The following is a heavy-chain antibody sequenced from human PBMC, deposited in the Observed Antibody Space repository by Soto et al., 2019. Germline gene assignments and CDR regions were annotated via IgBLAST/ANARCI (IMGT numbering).Heavy chain of an antibody. CDR3: AREQIGMTMIVVWGDNWFDP. D-gene: IGHD3-22*01. CDR2: INPSGGST. Sequence: QVQLVQSGAEVKKPGASVKVSCKASGYTFTSYYMHWVRQAPGQGLEWMGIINPSGGSTSYAQKCQCRVTMARETSTSTVYMELGSLRSGDTAVYYCAREQIGMTMIVVWGDNWFDPWGQGTLVNVSS. V-gene: IGHV1-46*01. J-gene: IGHJ5*02. CDR1: GYTFTSYY.